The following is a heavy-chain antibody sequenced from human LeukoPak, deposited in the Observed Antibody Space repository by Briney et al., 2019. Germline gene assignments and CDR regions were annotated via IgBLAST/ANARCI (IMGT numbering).Heavy chain of an antibody. Sequence: GGSLRLSCAASGFNVSSNYMSWVRQAPGKGLGWVSLLYSGGSAFHADSVKGRFTISRDNSKNTLYLQLNGLRAEDTAVYYCARAGGGYRYGYYYHFYMDVWGKGTTVTVSS. CDR2: LYSGGSA. CDR3: ARAGGGYRYGYYYHFYMDV. CDR1: GFNVSSNY. J-gene: IGHJ6*03. V-gene: IGHV3-53*01. D-gene: IGHD5-18*01.